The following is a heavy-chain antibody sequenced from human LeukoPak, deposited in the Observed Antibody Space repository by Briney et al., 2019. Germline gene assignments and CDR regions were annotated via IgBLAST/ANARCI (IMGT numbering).Heavy chain of an antibody. D-gene: IGHD6-13*01. V-gene: IGHV3-23*01. CDR2: ISSSGGST. J-gene: IGHJ4*02. Sequence: GGSLRLSCAASGFTFDSYAMNWVRQAPGKGLEWVSAISSSGGSTYYADSVKGRFTISRDNSKNTLYLQMNSLRAEDTAVYYCAKDDSADAATADSDYWGQGTLVTVSS. CDR1: GFTFDSYA. CDR3: AKDDSADAATADSDY.